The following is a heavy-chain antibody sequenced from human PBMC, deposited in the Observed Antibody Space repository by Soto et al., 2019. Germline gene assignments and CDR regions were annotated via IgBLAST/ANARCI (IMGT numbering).Heavy chain of an antibody. CDR2: INTDGSDT. V-gene: IGHV3-74*03. Sequence: VQLVESGGGVVQPGRSLRLSCAASGFTFSSYGMHWVRQGPGKGLLWVSRINTDGSDTTYADSVKGRCTISRDSAKNTLYLQMNSLRVEDTAVYYCARGYSGTYRIDYWGQGILVTVSS. CDR3: ARGYSGTYRIDY. J-gene: IGHJ4*02. D-gene: IGHD1-26*01. CDR1: GFTFSSYG.